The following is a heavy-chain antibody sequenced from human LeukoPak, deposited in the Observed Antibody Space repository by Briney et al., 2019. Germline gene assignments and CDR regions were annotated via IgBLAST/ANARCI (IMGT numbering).Heavy chain of an antibody. J-gene: IGHJ4*02. CDR2: IYYSGST. D-gene: IGHD6-19*01. Sequence: PSETLSLTCTVSGGSISSYYWSWIRQPPGKGLEGIGYIYYSGSTNYNPSLKSRVTISVDTSKNQFSLKLSSVTAADTAVYYCARVSSGWSVFDYWGQGTLVTVSS. CDR1: GGSISSYY. V-gene: IGHV4-59*01. CDR3: ARVSSGWSVFDY.